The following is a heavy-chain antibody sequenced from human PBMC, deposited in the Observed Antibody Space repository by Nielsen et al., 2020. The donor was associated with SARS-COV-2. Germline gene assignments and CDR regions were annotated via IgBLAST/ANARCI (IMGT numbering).Heavy chain of an antibody. CDR1: GFTFSRYW. Sequence: GGFLRLSCTVSGFTFSRYWMSWVRQTPGTGLEWVANIKEDGSQKYYVDSVKGRFTISRDNSKNTLYLQMNSLRAEDTAVYYCAREDILWLDYWGQGTLVTVSS. CDR2: IKEDGSQK. J-gene: IGHJ4*02. CDR3: AREDILWLDY. D-gene: IGHD3-10*01. V-gene: IGHV3-7*01.